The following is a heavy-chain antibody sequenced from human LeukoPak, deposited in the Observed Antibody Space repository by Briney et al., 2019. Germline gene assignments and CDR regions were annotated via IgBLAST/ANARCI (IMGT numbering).Heavy chain of an antibody. V-gene: IGHV4-59*01. D-gene: IGHD4-23*01. CDR2: MHNSGSP. J-gene: IGHJ1*01. CDR3: ARHGGQSFAY. Sequence: SETLSLTCTVSGESISGYYWSWIRQSPEKGLEWIGQMHNSGSPDYSSSLKSRVTMSVDTSKNQFSLKLTSVSSADTAVYYCARHGGQSFAYWGQGILVTVSS. CDR1: GESISGYY.